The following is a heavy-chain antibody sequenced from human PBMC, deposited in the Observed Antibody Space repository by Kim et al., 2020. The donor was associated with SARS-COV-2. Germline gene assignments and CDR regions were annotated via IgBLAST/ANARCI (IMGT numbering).Heavy chain of an antibody. D-gene: IGHD4-17*01. CDR3: AREGLPDDY. Sequence: GSTSYNPSLKSRVTISVDTSKNQFSLKLSSVTAADTAVYYCAREGLPDDYWGQGTLVTVSS. J-gene: IGHJ4*02. CDR2: GST. V-gene: IGHV4-30-2*04.